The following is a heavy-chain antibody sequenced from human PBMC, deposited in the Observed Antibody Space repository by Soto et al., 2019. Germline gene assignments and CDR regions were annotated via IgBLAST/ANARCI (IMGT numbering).Heavy chain of an antibody. CDR2: IWYDGSNK. Sequence: QLGGPLRLSCAASGFTFSSYGMHWVRQAPGKGLEWVAVIWYDGSNKYYADSVKGRFTISRDNSKNTLYLQMNSLRAEDTAVYYCARDKQGFGELFYYYYYYGMDVWGQGTTVTVSS. D-gene: IGHD3-10*01. V-gene: IGHV3-33*01. CDR3: ARDKQGFGELFYYYYYYGMDV. J-gene: IGHJ6*02. CDR1: GFTFSSYG.